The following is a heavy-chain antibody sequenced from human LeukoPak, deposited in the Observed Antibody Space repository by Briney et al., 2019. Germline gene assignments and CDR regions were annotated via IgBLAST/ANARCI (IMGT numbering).Heavy chain of an antibody. D-gene: IGHD3-3*01. CDR1: GGSISSYY. CDR2: IYTSGST. CDR3: ARDKGIGIWSGYGSAFDI. V-gene: IGHV4-4*07. J-gene: IGHJ3*02. Sequence: SETLSLTCTVSGGSISSYYWSWIRQPAGKGLEWIGRIYTSGSTNYNPSLKSRVTMSVDTSKNQFYLKLSSVTAADTAVYYCARDKGIGIWSGYGSAFDIWGQGTMVTVSS.